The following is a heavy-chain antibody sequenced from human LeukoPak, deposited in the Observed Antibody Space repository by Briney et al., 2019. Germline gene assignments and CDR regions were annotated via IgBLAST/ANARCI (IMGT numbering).Heavy chain of an antibody. Sequence: PSETLSLTCTVSGGSISSYYWSWIRQPPGKGLEWIGYIYYSGSTNYNPSLKSRVTISVDTSKNQFSLKLSSVTAADTAVYYCASWRILYGMDVWDQGTTVTVSS. CDR2: IYYSGST. CDR3: ASWRILYGMDV. D-gene: IGHD2-15*01. CDR1: GGSISSYY. J-gene: IGHJ6*02. V-gene: IGHV4-59*08.